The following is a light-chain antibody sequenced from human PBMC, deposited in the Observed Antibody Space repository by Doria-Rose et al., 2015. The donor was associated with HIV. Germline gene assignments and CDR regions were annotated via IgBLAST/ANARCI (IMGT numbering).Light chain of an antibody. V-gene: IGKV4-1*01. J-gene: IGKJ3*01. CDR3: QQYYDTPS. Sequence: DIRVTQSPESLGMSLGERATLNCKYNQSLLYTSKNYLAWYQQKPGQPPKLLIYWASTRQSVVPARFSGSGSGTDCTLTISSLEAEDVAVYYGQQYYDTPSFGPGTTVDIK. CDR2: WAS. CDR1: QSLLYTSKNY.